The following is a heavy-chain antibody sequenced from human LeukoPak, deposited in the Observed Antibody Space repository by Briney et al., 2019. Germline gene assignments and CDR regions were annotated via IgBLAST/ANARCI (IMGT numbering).Heavy chain of an antibody. V-gene: IGHV1-24*01. J-gene: IGHJ4*02. D-gene: IGHD3-3*01. Sequence: ASVKVSCKVSGYTLTELSMHWVRQAPGKGLEWMGGFDPEDGETIYAQKFQGRVAFTRNSSTVYMRMHTLRSEDTAIYFCARVRLGIWSPTYFFDHWGQGTLVTVSS. CDR3: ARVRLGIWSPTYFFDH. CDR1: GYTLTELS. CDR2: FDPEDGET.